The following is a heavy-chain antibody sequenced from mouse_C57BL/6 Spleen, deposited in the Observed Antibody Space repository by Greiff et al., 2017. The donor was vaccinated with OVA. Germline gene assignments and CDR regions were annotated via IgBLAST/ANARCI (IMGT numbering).Heavy chain of an antibody. CDR2: IDPSDSYT. CDR3: ARRGVTEGFDY. D-gene: IGHD2-1*01. CDR1: GYTFTSFW. Sequence: QVQLQQSGAELVMPGASVKLSCKASGYTFTSFWMHWVKQRPGQGLEWIGEIDPSDSYTNYNQKFKGKSTLTVDKSSSTAYMQLSSLTSEDSAVYYCARRGVTEGFDYWGQGTTLTVAS. J-gene: IGHJ2*01. V-gene: IGHV1-69*01.